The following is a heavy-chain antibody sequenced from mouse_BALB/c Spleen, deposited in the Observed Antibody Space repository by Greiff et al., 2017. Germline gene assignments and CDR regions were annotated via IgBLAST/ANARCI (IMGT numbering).Heavy chain of an antibody. CDR1: GYTFTSYW. CDR2: IYPSDSYT. D-gene: IGHD1-1*01. J-gene: IGHJ1*01. Sequence: QVQLQQPGAELVRPGASVKLSCKASGYTFTSYWINWVKQRPGQGLEWIGNIYPSDSYTNYNQKFKDKATLTVDKSSSTAYMQLSSPTSEDSAVYYCTRSGGSSYWYFDVWGAGTTVTVSS. V-gene: IGHV1-69*02. CDR3: TRSGGSSYWYFDV.